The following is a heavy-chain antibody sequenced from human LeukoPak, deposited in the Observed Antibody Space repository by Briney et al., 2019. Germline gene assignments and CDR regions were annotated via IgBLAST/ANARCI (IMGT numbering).Heavy chain of an antibody. D-gene: IGHD3-10*01. CDR1: GYTFTGYY. CDR2: INPNSGGT. Sequence: ASVKVSCKASGYTFTGYYMHWVRQAPGQGLEWMGWINPNSGGTKYAQKFQGRVTMTRDTSISTAYMELSRLRSDDTAVFYCARADVYGSENYYPFDYWGQGTLVTVSS. J-gene: IGHJ4*02. V-gene: IGHV1-2*02. CDR3: ARADVYGSENYYPFDY.